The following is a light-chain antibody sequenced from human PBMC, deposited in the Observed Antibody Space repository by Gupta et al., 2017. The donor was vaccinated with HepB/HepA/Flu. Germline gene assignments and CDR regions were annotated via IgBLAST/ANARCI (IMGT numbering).Light chain of an antibody. CDR3: QAWDRSTVV. Sequence: SYELTQPPSVSVSPGQTASITCSGDKLGDKYACWYQQKPGQSPVLVIYQDSKRPSGIPERFSGSNSGNTATRTISGTQAMDEADYYRQAWDRSTVVFGGGTKLTVL. CDR2: QDS. CDR1: KLGDKY. J-gene: IGLJ2*01. V-gene: IGLV3-1*01.